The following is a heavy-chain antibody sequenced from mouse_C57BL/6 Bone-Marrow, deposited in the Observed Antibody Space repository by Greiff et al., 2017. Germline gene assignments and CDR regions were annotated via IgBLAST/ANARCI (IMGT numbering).Heavy chain of an antibody. Sequence: VQLQQSGAELVRPGASVKLSCTASGFNIKDDYIHWVKQRPEQGLEWIGGLDPEIGDTEYASKFQGKATITSDTSSNTAYLQLSSLTSEDTAVYYCSSFDGNYFDFWGQGTPLTVAS. CDR3: SSFDGNYFDF. CDR1: GFNIKDDY. J-gene: IGHJ2*01. V-gene: IGHV14-4*01. CDR2: LDPEIGDT. D-gene: IGHD2-3*01.